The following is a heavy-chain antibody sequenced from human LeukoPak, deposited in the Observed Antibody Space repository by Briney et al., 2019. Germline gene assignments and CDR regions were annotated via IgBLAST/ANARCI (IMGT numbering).Heavy chain of an antibody. CDR2: ISSSGSTI. CDR1: GFTFSDYY. D-gene: IGHD2-21*02. Sequence: GGSLRLSCAASGFTFSDYYMSWIRQAPGKGLEWVSYISSSGSTIYYADSVKGRFTISRDNAKNSLYLQMNSLRAEDTAVYYCARGRLSTYYYYYYMDVWGKGTTATVSS. V-gene: IGHV3-11*01. CDR3: ARGRLSTYYYYYYMDV. J-gene: IGHJ6*03.